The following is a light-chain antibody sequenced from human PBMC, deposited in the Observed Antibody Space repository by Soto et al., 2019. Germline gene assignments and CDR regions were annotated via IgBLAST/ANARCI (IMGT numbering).Light chain of an antibody. CDR2: GPS. CDR1: QYVSGD. CDR3: QQYKTWPIT. Sequence: EIVMMQSPAALSLSPGESATLSCRASQYVSGDLAWYQQKPGQSPRLIIFGPSTRAAGVPGRFSGSGSGTEFTLTINGLQSDDFGMYFCQQYKTWPITFGQGTRLETK. V-gene: IGKV3-15*01. J-gene: IGKJ5*01.